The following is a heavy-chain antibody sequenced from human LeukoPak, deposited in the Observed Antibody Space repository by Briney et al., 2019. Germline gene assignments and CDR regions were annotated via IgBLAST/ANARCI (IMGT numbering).Heavy chain of an antibody. J-gene: IGHJ2*01. D-gene: IGHD3-16*01. CDR1: GGSIRSYH. V-gene: IGHV4-4*07. CDR2: IYTSGNT. CDR3: ASLGSGRFFDL. Sequence: SETLSLTCTVSGGSIRSYHWSWIRQLAGKGLEWVGLIYTSGNTKYNSSLKSRVSMSVDTSKNQFSLKLRSVTAADTAVYFCASLGSGRFFDLWGRGTLVTVSS.